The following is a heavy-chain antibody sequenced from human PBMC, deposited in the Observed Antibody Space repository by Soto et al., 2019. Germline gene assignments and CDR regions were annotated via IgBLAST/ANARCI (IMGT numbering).Heavy chain of an antibody. CDR2: MYYGGTG. CDR3: ATVQKDYGGRGT. J-gene: IGHJ4*02. CDR1: GDSVSSDNYP. Sequence: SETLSLTCTVSGDSVSSDNYPWTWIRQPPGKGLEWIAYMYYGGTGKYNSSLKSRLTISIDTSKNPFSLRLTSVTTAETAVYYCATVQKDYGGRGTRGQGTMVTVSS. D-gene: IGHD4-17*01. V-gene: IGHV4-61*01.